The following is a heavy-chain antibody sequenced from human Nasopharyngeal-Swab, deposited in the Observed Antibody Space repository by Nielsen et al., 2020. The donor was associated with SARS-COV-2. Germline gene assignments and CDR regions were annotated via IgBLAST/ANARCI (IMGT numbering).Heavy chain of an antibody. Sequence: SETLSLTCTVSGGSISSGSYYWSWIRQPAGKGLEWIGRIYTSGSTNYNPSLKSRVTISVDTSKNQFSLKLSSVTAADTAVYYCARDLSVAFDYWGQGTLVTV. J-gene: IGHJ4*02. CDR1: GGSISSGSYY. CDR3: ARDLSVAFDY. CDR2: IYTSGST. V-gene: IGHV4-61*02. D-gene: IGHD6-19*01.